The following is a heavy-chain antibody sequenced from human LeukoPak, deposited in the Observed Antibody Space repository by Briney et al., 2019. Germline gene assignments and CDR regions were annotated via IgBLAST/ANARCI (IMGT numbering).Heavy chain of an antibody. Sequence: SETLSLTCTVSGGSISSGGYYWSWIRQHPGKGLEWIGYIYYSGSTYYNPSLKSRVTISVDTSKNQFSLKLSSVTAADTAVYYCARDPYYGSSSFGGMAVWGQGTTVTVSS. J-gene: IGHJ6*02. V-gene: IGHV4-31*03. CDR1: GGSISSGGYY. D-gene: IGHD3-22*01. CDR2: IYYSGST. CDR3: ARDPYYGSSSFGGMAV.